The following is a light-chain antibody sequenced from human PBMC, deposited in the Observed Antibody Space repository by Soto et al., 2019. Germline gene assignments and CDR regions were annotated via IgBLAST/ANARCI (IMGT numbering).Light chain of an antibody. CDR1: QTITRG. Sequence: DIQMTQSPSTLSASVGDRVTITCRASQTITRGMAWYQQKPGKAPRLLIYDASTLETGVPPRFSGSRSGTEFTLTISSLQPDDFATYYCQQYNSYSWTFGQGTKVEIK. J-gene: IGKJ1*01. CDR2: DAS. V-gene: IGKV1-5*01. CDR3: QQYNSYSWT.